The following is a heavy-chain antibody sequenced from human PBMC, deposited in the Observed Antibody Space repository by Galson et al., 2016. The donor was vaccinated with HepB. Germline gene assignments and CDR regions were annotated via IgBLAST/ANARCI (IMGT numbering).Heavy chain of an antibody. CDR3: ARGGASDASGY. D-gene: IGHD2-21*02. CDR1: GFSVSNNY. CDR2: IYSGGGT. V-gene: IGHV3-53*01. J-gene: IGHJ4*02. Sequence: SLRLSCAASGFSVSNNYMTWVRQAPGKGLEWVSLIYSGGGTSFADSVKGRFTISRDNSKNTLYLQMNGLRAEDTAVYYCARGGASDASGYWGQGTLVTVSS.